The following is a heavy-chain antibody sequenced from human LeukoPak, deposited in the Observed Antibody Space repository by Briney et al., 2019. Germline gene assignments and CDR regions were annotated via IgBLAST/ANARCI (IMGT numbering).Heavy chain of an antibody. CDR1: GFTFSSYD. J-gene: IGHJ4*02. CDR2: IWSDGSNK. D-gene: IGHD3-10*01. V-gene: IGHV3-33*06. Sequence: GGSLRLSCAASGFTFSSYDMHWVRQAPGKGLEWVAVIWSDGSNKYYADSVKGRFSISRDNSKNTLYLQMNSPRAEGTAVYYCAKDLTPVRGVLDHWGQGTLVTVSS. CDR3: AKDLTPVRGVLDH.